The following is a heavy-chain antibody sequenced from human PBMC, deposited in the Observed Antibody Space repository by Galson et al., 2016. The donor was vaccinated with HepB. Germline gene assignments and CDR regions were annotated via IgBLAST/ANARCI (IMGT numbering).Heavy chain of an antibody. CDR3: ARSGSTGYFDY. CDR2: LSGDSRYK. D-gene: IGHD3-9*01. J-gene: IGHJ4*02. CDR1: RFTFRSFG. Sequence: SLRLSCAASRFTFRSFGMNWVRQAPGKGLEWVSSLSGDSRYKFYGDSVKGRFTISRDNAKNSLYLLLSSLRAEDTAIYYCARSGSTGYFDYWGQGTLVTVSS. V-gene: IGHV3-21*01.